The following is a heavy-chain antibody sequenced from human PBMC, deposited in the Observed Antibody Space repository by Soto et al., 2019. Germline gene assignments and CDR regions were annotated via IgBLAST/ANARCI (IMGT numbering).Heavy chain of an antibody. CDR2: IWYDGSNK. Sequence: PGGSLRLSCAASGFTFSSYGMHWVRQAPGKGLEWVAVIWYDGSNKYYADSVKGRFTISRDNSKNTLYLQMNSLRAEDTAVYYCARGNYAGLYYYYGMDVWGKGTTVTVSS. CDR1: GFTFSSYG. D-gene: IGHD4-4*01. J-gene: IGHJ6*04. CDR3: ARGNYAGLYYYYGMDV. V-gene: IGHV3-33*01.